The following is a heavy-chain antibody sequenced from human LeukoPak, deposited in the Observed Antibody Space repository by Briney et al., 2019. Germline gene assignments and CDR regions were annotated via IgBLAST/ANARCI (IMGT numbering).Heavy chain of an antibody. CDR2: IYYSGST. V-gene: IGHV4-31*03. Sequence: PSQTLSLTCTVSGGSISSGGYYWSWIRQHPGKGLEWIVYIYYSGSTYYNPSLKSRVTISVDTSKNQFSLKLSSVTAADTAVYYCASSIAAAGPDAFDIWGQGTMVTVSS. CDR3: ASSIAAAGPDAFDI. CDR1: GGSISSGGYY. J-gene: IGHJ3*02. D-gene: IGHD6-13*01.